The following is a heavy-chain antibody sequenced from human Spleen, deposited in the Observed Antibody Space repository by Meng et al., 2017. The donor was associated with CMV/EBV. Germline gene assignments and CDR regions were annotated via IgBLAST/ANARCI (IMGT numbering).Heavy chain of an antibody. CDR2: INWNGGST. CDR1: GFTFDDYG. V-gene: IGHV3-20*04. Sequence: GESLKISCAASGFTFDDYGMSWVRQAPGKGLEWVSGINWNGGSTGYADSVKGRFTISRDNAKNSLYLQMHSLRAEDTALYYCARDWGQQLGSAYYYYGMDVWGQGTTVTVSS. D-gene: IGHD6-13*01. CDR3: ARDWGQQLGSAYYYYGMDV. J-gene: IGHJ6*02.